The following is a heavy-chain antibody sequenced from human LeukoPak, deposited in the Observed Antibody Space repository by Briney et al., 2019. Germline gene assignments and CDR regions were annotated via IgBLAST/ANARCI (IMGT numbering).Heavy chain of an antibody. CDR2: ISSSSSYI. D-gene: IGHD5-12*01. Sequence: PGGSLRLSCAASGFTFSSYSMNWVRQAPGKGLEWVSSISSSSSYIYYADSVKGRFTISRDNAKNSLYLQMNSLRAEDTAVYYCARDLPATMTLYNWFDPWGQGTLVTVSS. J-gene: IGHJ5*02. CDR1: GFTFSSYS. V-gene: IGHV3-21*04. CDR3: ARDLPATMTLYNWFDP.